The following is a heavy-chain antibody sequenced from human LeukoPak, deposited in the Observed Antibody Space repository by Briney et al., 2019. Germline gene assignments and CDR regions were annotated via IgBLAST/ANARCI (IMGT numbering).Heavy chain of an antibody. CDR1: GLIFSNYW. CDR2: IKKDGSEM. CDR3: ARQETTTYNGAFDI. Sequence: GGSLRLSCAASGLIFSNYWMSWVRQAPGKGLEWVANIKKDGSEMYYVDSVKGRFTISRDNAKKSLYLQMNSLRADDTAVYYCARQETTTYNGAFDIWGQGTMATVSS. V-gene: IGHV3-7*01. J-gene: IGHJ3*02. D-gene: IGHD1-1*01.